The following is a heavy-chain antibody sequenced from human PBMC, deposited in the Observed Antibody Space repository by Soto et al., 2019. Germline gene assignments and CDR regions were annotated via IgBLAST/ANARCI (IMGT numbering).Heavy chain of an antibody. J-gene: IGHJ4*02. V-gene: IGHV4-59*01. CDR2: VYYSGST. CDR3: ARDTTPSL. CDR1: GASIRSYY. D-gene: IGHD1-1*01. Sequence: QVQLQESGPVLVKPSETLSLTCTVSGASIRSYYWSWIRQPPGKGLEWIGYVYYSGSTNYNPSLKSRVTISVDTSKNQFSLKLSSVTAADTAMYYCARDTTPSLWGQGTLVTVSS.